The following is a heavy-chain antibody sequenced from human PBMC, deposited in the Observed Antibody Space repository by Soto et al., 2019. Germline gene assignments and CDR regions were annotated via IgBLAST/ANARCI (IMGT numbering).Heavy chain of an antibody. CDR1: GFTFSSYA. V-gene: IGHV3-30-3*01. D-gene: IGHD2-15*01. J-gene: IGHJ6*02. CDR2: ISYDGSNK. CDR3: ASSLYCSDCACDLQVYYYYDGMDV. Sequence: GGSLRLSCAASGFTFSSYAMHWVRQAPGKGLEWVAVISYDGSNKYYTDSVKGRFTISRDNSKNTLYLQMNSLRAEDAVVYFCASSLYCSDCACDLQVYYYYDGMDVWGQGTTVTVSS.